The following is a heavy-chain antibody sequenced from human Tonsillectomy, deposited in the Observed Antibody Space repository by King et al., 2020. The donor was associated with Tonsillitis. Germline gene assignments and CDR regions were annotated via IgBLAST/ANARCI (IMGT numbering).Heavy chain of an antibody. CDR3: ARDSGRDGYNSVDFDY. Sequence: VQLQESGPGLVKPSQTLSLTCTVSGGSISSGGYYWSWIRQHPGKGLEWIGYIYYSGSTYYNPSLKSRVTISVDTSKNQFSLKLSSVTAADTAVYYCARDSGRDGYNSVDFDYWGQGTLVTVSS. J-gene: IGHJ4*02. CDR1: GGSISSGGYY. CDR2: IYYSGST. D-gene: IGHD5-24*01. V-gene: IGHV4-31*03.